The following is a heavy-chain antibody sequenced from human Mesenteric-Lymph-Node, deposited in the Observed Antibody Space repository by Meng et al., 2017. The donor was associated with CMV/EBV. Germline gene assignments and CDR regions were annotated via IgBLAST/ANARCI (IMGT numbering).Heavy chain of an antibody. J-gene: IGHJ4*02. Sequence: GGSLRLSCEVSGFTLSGYSMNWVRQVPGKGLEWVSSVSSSRSSIYYADSVKGRFTMSRDNAKKSLYLQMNSLRAEDTAVYYCASSEYCSSSRCYMYYFDFWGQGTLVTVSS. V-gene: IGHV3-21*01. D-gene: IGHD2-2*02. CDR3: ASSEYCSSSRCYMYYFDF. CDR2: VSSSRSSI. CDR1: GFTLSGYS.